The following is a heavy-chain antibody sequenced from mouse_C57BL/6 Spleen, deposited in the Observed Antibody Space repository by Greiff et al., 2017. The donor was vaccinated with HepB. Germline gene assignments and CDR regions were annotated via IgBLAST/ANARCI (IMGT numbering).Heavy chain of an antibody. V-gene: IGHV2-2*01. CDR2: IWSGGST. CDR1: GFSLTSYG. D-gene: IGHD1-1*01. J-gene: IGHJ3*01. Sequence: VQLVESGPGLVQPSQSLSITCTVSGFSLTSYGVHWVRQSPGKGLEWLGVIWSGGSTAYNAAFISRLSISKDNSKSHVFFKMNSLQADDTAIYYCARGDYYGSSFAWFAYWGQGTLVTVSA. CDR3: ARGDYYGSSFAWFAY.